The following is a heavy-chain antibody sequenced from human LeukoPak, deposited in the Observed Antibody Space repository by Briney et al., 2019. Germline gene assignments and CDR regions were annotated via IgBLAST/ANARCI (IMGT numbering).Heavy chain of an antibody. CDR3: VKDGAKLEVGATPHY. CDR1: GFSFSSYG. CDR2: IRYDGSNK. Sequence: GGFLRLSCAASGFSFSSYGMHWVRQASGQGLEWVAFIRYDGSNKYYTESVKGRFTISRDNSKNTLDLQMNSLRGEDTAVYYCVKDGAKLEVGATPHYWGQGALVTVTS. V-gene: IGHV3-30*02. J-gene: IGHJ4*02. D-gene: IGHD1-26*01.